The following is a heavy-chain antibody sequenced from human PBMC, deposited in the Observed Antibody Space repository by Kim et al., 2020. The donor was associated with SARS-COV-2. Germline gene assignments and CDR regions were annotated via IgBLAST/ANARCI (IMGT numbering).Heavy chain of an antibody. V-gene: IGHV1-46*01. D-gene: IGHD2-15*01. CDR3: AGGDIVVVVAATGAFDI. J-gene: IGHJ3*02. Sequence: FQGRVTMTRDTSTSTVYMELSSLRSEDTAVYYCAGGDIVVVVAATGAFDIWGQGTMVTVSS.